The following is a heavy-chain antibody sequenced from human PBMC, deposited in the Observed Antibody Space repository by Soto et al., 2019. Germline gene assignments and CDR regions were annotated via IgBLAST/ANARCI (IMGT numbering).Heavy chain of an antibody. CDR3: ARTDRDFYGLDV. CDR2: ISAAGDP. Sequence: EVQLVESGGGLVQPGGSLRLSCEASGFTFRNYDMHWVRQGTGKCLEWVSGISAAGDPDYADSVEGRFTISRENAQNSFFLQMTSLGVGDTAVYYCARTDRDFYGLDVWGQGTTVIVSS. V-gene: IGHV3-13*05. J-gene: IGHJ6*02. CDR1: GFTFRNYD.